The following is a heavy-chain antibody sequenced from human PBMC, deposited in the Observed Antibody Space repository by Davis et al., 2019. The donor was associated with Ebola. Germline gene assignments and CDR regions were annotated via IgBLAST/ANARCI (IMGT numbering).Heavy chain of an antibody. V-gene: IGHV3-74*01. CDR2: INSDGSST. CDR1: GFTFSSYW. D-gene: IGHD4-23*01. Sequence: GESLKISCAASGFTFSSYWMHWVRQAPGKGLVWVSRINSDGSSTSYADSVKCRFTISRDNSKNTLYLQMNSLRAEDTAVYYCAREGVTRRFDYWGQGTLVTVSS. J-gene: IGHJ4*02. CDR3: AREGVTRRFDY.